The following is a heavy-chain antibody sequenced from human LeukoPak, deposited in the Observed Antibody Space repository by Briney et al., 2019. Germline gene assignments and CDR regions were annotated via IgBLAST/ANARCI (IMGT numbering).Heavy chain of an antibody. CDR2: ISAYNGNT. CDR3: ARASSSWYVYYYYGMDV. V-gene: IGHV1-18*01. Sequence: ASVKVSCKASGYTFTSYGISWVRQAPGQGLEWMGWISAYNGNTNYAQKLQGRVTMTTDTPTSTAYMELRSLRSDDTAVYYCARASSSWYVYYYYGMDVWGQGTTVTVSS. CDR1: GYTFTSYG. J-gene: IGHJ6*02. D-gene: IGHD6-13*01.